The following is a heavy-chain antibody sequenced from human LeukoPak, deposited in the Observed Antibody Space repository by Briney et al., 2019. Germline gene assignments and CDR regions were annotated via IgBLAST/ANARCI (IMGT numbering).Heavy chain of an antibody. CDR3: ARGVAGSLDY. J-gene: IGHJ4*02. D-gene: IGHD6-19*01. CDR2: IWYEGSKK. Sequence: PGGSLRLSCAASGFTFSSYGMHGVRQAPGKGLEGVAVIWYEGSKKYCADSVKRRFTISRDNSKNTLYLQMNSLRAEDTAVYYCARGVAGSLDYWGQGTLVSV. CDR1: GFTFSSYG. V-gene: IGHV3-33*01.